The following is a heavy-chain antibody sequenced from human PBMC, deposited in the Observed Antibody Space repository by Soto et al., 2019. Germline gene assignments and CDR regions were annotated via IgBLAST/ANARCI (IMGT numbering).Heavy chain of an antibody. CDR1: GGTFSSYA. D-gene: IGHD1-26*01. Sequence: QVQLVQSGAEVKKPGSSVKVSCKASGGTFSSYAISWVRQAPGQGLEWMGGIIPIFGTANYAQKFQGRVTITADESTSTAYMELSSLSSADTAVYYCARDYGSYGYYYYGMDVCGQGTTVTVSS. J-gene: IGHJ6*02. CDR3: ARDYGSYGYYYYGMDV. V-gene: IGHV1-69*01. CDR2: IIPIFGTA.